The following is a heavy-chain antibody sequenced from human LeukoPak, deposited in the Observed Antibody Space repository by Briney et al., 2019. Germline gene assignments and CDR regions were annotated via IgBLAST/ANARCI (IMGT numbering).Heavy chain of an antibody. V-gene: IGHV1-18*01. CDR3: ARGGPAARLITFGGATDY. J-gene: IGHJ4*01. CDR2: VNAYNGNT. CDR1: GYTFTSYG. D-gene: IGHD3-16*01. Sequence: GASVKVSCKASGYTFTSYGISWVRQAPGQGLEWMGWVNAYNGNTNYAQKLQGRVTMTTDTSTSTAYLELRNMRSDDTAVYYCARGGPAARLITFGGATDYWGQETLVTVSS.